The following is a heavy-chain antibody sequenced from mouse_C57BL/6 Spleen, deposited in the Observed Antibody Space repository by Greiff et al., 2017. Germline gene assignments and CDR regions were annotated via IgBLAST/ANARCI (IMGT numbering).Heavy chain of an antibody. V-gene: IGHV14-3*01. Sequence: EVKLVESVAELVRPGASVKLSCTASGFNIKNTYMHWVKQRPEQGLEWIGRIDPANGNTKYAPKFQGKATITADTSSNTAYLQLSSLTSEDTAICYCAPYYYGSSSWFAYWGQGTLVTVSA. CDR2: IDPANGNT. D-gene: IGHD1-1*01. J-gene: IGHJ3*01. CDR1: GFNIKNTY. CDR3: APYYYGSSSWFAY.